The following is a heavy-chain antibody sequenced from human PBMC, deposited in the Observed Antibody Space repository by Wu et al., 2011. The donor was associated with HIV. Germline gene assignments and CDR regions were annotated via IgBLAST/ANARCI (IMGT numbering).Heavy chain of an antibody. CDR3: AVLGRAGIVVVTAITDY. J-gene: IGHJ4*02. V-gene: IGHV1-69*11. Sequence: QVQLVQSGTEVKKPGSSVKVSCKSSGDTDSRYAITWVRQAPGQGLEWVGRIVPKIGTVNNAEKFRGRTTITADEAPNTVSLELSGLTSDDTAVYYCAVLGRAGIVVVTAITDYWGQGTLVTVSS. CDR1: GDTDSRYA. D-gene: IGHD2-21*02. CDR2: IVPKIGTV.